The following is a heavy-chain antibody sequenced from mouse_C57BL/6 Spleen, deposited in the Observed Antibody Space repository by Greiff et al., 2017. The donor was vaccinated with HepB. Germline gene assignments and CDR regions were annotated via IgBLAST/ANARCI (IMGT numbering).Heavy chain of an antibody. CDR3: SRRGYSNPYYAMDY. V-gene: IGHV1-26*01. CDR2: INPNNGGT. J-gene: IGHJ4*01. CDR1: GYTFTDYY. D-gene: IGHD2-5*01. Sequence: EVQLQQSGPELVKPGASVKISCKASGYTFTDYYMNWVKQSHGKSLEWIGDINPNNGGTSYNQKFKGKATLTVDKSSSTTYMELRSLTSADSSVYYCSRRGYSNPYYAMDYWGQGTSVTVSS.